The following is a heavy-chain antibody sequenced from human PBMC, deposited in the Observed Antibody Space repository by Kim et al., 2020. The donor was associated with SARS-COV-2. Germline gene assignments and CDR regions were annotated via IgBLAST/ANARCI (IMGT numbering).Heavy chain of an antibody. CDR2: ISAYNGNT. D-gene: IGHD1-7*01. J-gene: IGHJ6*02. CDR3: ARDLGTTTDYYYGMDV. Sequence: ASVKVSCKASGYTFTSYGISWVRQAPGQGLEWMGWISAYNGNTNYAQKLQGRVTMTTDTSTSTAYMELRSLRSDDTAVYYCARDLGTTTDYYYGMDVWGQGTPVTVSS. V-gene: IGHV1-18*01. CDR1: GYTFTSYG.